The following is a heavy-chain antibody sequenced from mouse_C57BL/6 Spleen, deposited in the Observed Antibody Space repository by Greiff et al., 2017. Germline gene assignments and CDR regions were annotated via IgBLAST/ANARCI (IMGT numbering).Heavy chain of an antibody. CDR3: ARSYGYGWFAY. D-gene: IGHD2-2*01. V-gene: IGHV1-26*01. Sequence: EVQLQQSGPELVKPGASVKISCKASGYTFTDYYMNWVKQSPGKSLEWIGDINPNNGGTSYNQKFKGKATLTADTSSSTAYMQLRSLTSEDSAVYYCARSYGYGWFAYWGQGTLVTVSA. J-gene: IGHJ3*01. CDR2: INPNNGGT. CDR1: GYTFTDYY.